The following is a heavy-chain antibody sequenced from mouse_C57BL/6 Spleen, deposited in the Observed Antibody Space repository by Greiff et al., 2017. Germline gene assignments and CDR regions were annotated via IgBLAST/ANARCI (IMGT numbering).Heavy chain of an antibody. Sequence: QVQLKESGAELVKPGASVKISCKASGYAFSSYWMNWVKQRPGKGLEWIGQIYPGDGDTNYNGKFKGKATLTADKSSSTAYMQLSSLTSEDSAVYFCARKVHDGYYDAMDYWGQGTSVTVSS. CDR1: GYAFSSYW. CDR3: ARKVHDGYYDAMDY. V-gene: IGHV1-80*01. J-gene: IGHJ4*01. D-gene: IGHD2-3*01. CDR2: IYPGDGDT.